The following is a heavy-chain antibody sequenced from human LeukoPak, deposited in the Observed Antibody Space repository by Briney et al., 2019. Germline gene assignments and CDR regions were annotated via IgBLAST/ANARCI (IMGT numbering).Heavy chain of an antibody. Sequence: GGSLRLSCAASGFTFSSYAMSWVRQAPGKGLEWVSAISGSGGSTYYADSVKGRFTISRDNSKNTLYLQMNSLRAEDTAVYYCAKNPVSKYYYDSSGYYSYFDYWGQGTLVTVSS. CDR2: ISGSGGST. V-gene: IGHV3-23*01. D-gene: IGHD3-22*01. CDR3: AKNPVSKYYYDSSGYYSYFDY. J-gene: IGHJ4*02. CDR1: GFTFSSYA.